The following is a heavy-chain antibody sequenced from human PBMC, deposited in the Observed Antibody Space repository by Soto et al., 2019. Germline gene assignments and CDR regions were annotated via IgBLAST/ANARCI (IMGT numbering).Heavy chain of an antibody. J-gene: IGHJ4*02. Sequence: GESLKISCTGSGYSFTSYWIGWVRQMPGKGLEWMGIIYPGDSDTRYSPSFQGQVTISADKSISTAYLQWSSLKASDTAMYYCARLESGYCSSTSCYELDYWGQGTLVTVSS. CDR2: IYPGDSDT. CDR3: ARLESGYCSSTSCYELDY. V-gene: IGHV5-51*01. D-gene: IGHD2-2*03. CDR1: GYSFTSYW.